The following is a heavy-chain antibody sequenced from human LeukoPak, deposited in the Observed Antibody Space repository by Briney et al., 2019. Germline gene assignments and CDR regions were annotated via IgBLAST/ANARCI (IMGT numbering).Heavy chain of an antibody. CDR3: AKGGSDYGGISFDY. J-gene: IGHJ4*02. CDR2: IWYDGSNK. D-gene: IGHD4-23*01. CDR1: GFTFSSYG. V-gene: IGHV3-33*06. Sequence: GGSLRLSCAASGFTFSSYGMHWVRQAPGKGLELVAVIWYDGSNKYYADSVKGRFTISRDNSKNTLYLQMNSLRAEDTAVYYCAKGGSDYGGISFDYWGQGTLVTVSS.